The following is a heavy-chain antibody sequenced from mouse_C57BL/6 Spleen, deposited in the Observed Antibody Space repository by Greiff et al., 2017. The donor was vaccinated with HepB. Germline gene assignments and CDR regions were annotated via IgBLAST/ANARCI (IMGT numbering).Heavy chain of an antibody. V-gene: IGHV1-55*01. J-gene: IGHJ2*01. CDR2: IYPGSGST. Sequence: QVQLQQPGAELVKPGASVKMSCKASGYTFTSYWITWVKQRPGQGLEWIGDIYPGSGSTKYNEKFKSKATLTVDTSSSTAYMQLSSLTSEDSAVYYCASSYDYDLYYFDYWGQGTTLTVSS. CDR3: ASSYDYDLYYFDY. CDR1: GYTFTSYW. D-gene: IGHD2-4*01.